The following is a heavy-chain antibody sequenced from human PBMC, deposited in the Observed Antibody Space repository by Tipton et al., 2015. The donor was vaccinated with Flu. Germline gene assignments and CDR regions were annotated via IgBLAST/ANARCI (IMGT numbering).Heavy chain of an antibody. CDR3: ARAPIGTYGSGSYYNI. CDR1: GDSISSGSYY. Sequence: LRLSCTVSGDSISSGSYYWSWIRQPAGKGLEWIGRIYTHVNTNYNPSLKSRVTIAVDTSKSHFSLKLSSVTVADTAVYFCARAPIGTYGSGSYYNIWGQGTLVTVSS. J-gene: IGHJ4*02. V-gene: IGHV4-61*02. D-gene: IGHD3-10*01. CDR2: IYTHVNT.